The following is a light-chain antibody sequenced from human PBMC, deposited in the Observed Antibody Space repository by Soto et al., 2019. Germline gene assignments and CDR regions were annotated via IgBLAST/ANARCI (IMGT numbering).Light chain of an antibody. V-gene: IGKV1-9*01. CDR2: AAS. J-gene: IGKJ5*01. CDR1: QVIDSS. CDR3: QQLHDYPIT. Sequence: IHMTQSPASLSASVLYRVTITFRASQVIDSSFAWYQQKPGKAPKLLIYAASSLQSGVPSRSSGSGSGTDFTLTISSLQPEDFATYYCQQLHDYPITFGQGTRLEIK.